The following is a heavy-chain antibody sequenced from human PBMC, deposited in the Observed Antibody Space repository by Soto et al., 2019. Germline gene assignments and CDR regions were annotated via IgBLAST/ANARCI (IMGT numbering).Heavy chain of an antibody. V-gene: IGHV1-18*04. J-gene: IGHJ6*02. CDR2: ISAYNGNT. Sequence: QVQLVQSGAEVKKPGASVKVSCKASGYTFTSYGISWVRQAPGQGLEWMGWISAYNGNTNYARKLQGRVTMTTDTSTSTAYMELRSLRSDDTAVYYFARGLLSGDYVRVYYYGMDVWGQGTTVTVSS. D-gene: IGHD4-17*01. CDR3: ARGLLSGDYVRVYYYGMDV. CDR1: GYTFTSYG.